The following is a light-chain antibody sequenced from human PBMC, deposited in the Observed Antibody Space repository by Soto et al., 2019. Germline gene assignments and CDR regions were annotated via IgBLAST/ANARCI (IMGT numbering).Light chain of an antibody. CDR2: GAS. V-gene: IGKV3-15*01. CDR1: QSVSSN. CDR3: QQYNNWLRT. J-gene: IGKJ1*01. Sequence: EIVMTQSPATLSVSPGERATLSCRASQSVSSNLAWFQQKPGQAPSLLIYGASTRATGIPARFSGGGSGTEFTLTISSLQSEDFAVYYCQQYNNWLRTFGKGTKVDIK.